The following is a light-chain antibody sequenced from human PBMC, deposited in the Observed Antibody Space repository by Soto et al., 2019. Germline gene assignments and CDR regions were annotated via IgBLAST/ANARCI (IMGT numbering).Light chain of an antibody. CDR1: SSDVGGYDY. V-gene: IGLV2-14*01. CDR3: SSHTSGSTRV. J-gene: IGLJ1*01. CDR2: EVT. Sequence: QSALTQPASVSGSPGQSIAISCTGTSSDVGGYDYVSWYQQQPDKAPKLMIYEVTKRPSGVSNRFSGSKSGNTASLTISGLQAGDEADYYCSSHTSGSTRVFGTGTKLTVL.